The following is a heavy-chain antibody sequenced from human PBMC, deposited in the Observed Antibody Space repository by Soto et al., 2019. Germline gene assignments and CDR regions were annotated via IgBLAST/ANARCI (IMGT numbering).Heavy chain of an antibody. Sequence: EVQLVESGGGLVQPGRSLRLSCAASGFTFDDYAMHWVRQAPGKGLEWVSGISWNSGSIGYADSGKGRFTISRDNAKNSLYLQMNSLRAEDTALYYCAKDIGDCSSTSCPPDFDYWGQGTLVTVSS. D-gene: IGHD2-2*01. CDR3: AKDIGDCSSTSCPPDFDY. CDR2: ISWNSGSI. V-gene: IGHV3-9*01. CDR1: GFTFDDYA. J-gene: IGHJ4*02.